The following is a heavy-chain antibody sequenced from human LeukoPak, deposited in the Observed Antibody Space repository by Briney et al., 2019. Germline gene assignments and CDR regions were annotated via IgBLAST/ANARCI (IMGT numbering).Heavy chain of an antibody. CDR3: AREALAYGSGNRDY. CDR1: GYTFTSYD. CDR2: MNPNSGNT. V-gene: IGHV1-8*02. J-gene: IGHJ4*02. Sequence: GASVKVSCKASGYTFTSYDINWVRQATGQGLEWMGWMNPNSGNTGYAQKFQGRVTMTRNTSISTAYMELSSLRSEDTAVYYCAREALAYGSGNRDYWGQGTMVTVSS. D-gene: IGHD3-10*01.